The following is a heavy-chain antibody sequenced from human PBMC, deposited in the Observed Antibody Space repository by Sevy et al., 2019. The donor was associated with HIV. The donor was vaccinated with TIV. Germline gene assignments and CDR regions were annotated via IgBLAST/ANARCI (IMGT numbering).Heavy chain of an antibody. CDR3: ARDCRGAAAGIHY. V-gene: IGHV3-49*03. CDR2: VRSKTYGGTT. J-gene: IGHJ4*02. D-gene: IGHD6-13*01. CDR1: GFIFGDYA. Sequence: GGSLRLSCTTSGFIFGDYAMSWFRQAPEKGLEWVGFVRSKTYGGTTDYAAPVKGRFTISRDDSTSIAYLQMNSLKTEDTAVYYCARDCRGAAAGIHYWGQGTLVTVSS.